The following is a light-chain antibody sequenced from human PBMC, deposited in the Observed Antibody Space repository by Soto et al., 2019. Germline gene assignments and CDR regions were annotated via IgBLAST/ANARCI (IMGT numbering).Light chain of an antibody. J-gene: IGLJ1*01. CDR3: AAWDDSLNGYV. CDR2: SNN. CDR1: SSNIGSNT. Sequence: QSFLTQPPSASGTPGQRVTISCFGSSSNIGSNTVNWYQQLPGTAPKLLIYSNNQRPSGVPDRFSGSKSGTSASLAISGLQSEDEADYYCAAWDDSLNGYVFGTGTKVTVL. V-gene: IGLV1-44*01.